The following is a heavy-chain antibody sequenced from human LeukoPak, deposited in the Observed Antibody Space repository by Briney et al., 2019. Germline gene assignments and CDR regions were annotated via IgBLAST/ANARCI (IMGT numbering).Heavy chain of an antibody. Sequence: AASVKVSCKASGGTFSSYAISWVRQAPGQGLEWMGGIIPIFGTANYAQKFQGRVTITADKSTSTAYMELSSLRSDDTAVYYCARTYSSGWYEIDPWGQGTLVTVSS. CDR1: GGTFSSYA. V-gene: IGHV1-69*06. CDR2: IIPIFGTA. J-gene: IGHJ5*02. D-gene: IGHD6-19*01. CDR3: ARTYSSGWYEIDP.